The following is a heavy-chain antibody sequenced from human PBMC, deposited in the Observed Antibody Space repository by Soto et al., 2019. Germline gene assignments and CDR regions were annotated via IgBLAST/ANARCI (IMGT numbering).Heavy chain of an antibody. Sequence: EVQLLESGGGLVQPGGSLRLSFAASGFTFSSYAMTWVRQAPGKGLEGVSAISYSGVSTYYADSVKGRFTISRDSSENTLSLQMNSLRVDDTAVYYCARTRGYSDYDLDYWGQGTLVTVSS. CDR3: ARTRGYSDYDLDY. D-gene: IGHD5-12*01. CDR2: ISYSGVST. J-gene: IGHJ4*02. CDR1: GFTFSSYA. V-gene: IGHV3-23*01.